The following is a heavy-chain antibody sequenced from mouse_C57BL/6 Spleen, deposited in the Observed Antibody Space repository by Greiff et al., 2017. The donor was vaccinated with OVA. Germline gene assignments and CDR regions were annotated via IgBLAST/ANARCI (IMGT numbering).Heavy chain of an antibody. J-gene: IGHJ2*01. D-gene: IGHD1-1*01. CDR1: GYAFSSSW. CDR3: ASSDYYGSDYFDY. CDR2: IYPGDGDT. Sequence: QVQLQQSGPELVKPGASVKISCKASGYAFSSSWMNWVKQRPGTGLEWIGRIYPGDGDTNYNGKFKGKATLTADKSSSTAYMQLSILTSEDSAVYFCASSDYYGSDYFDYWGQGTTLTVSS. V-gene: IGHV1-82*01.